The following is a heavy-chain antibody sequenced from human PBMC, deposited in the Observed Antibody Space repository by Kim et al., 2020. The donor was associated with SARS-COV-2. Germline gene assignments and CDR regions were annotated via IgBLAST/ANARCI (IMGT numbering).Heavy chain of an antibody. D-gene: IGHD4-17*01. Sequence: KGRFTISRDNSKNTLYLQMNSLRAEDTAVYYCARDWYNATVVTLLHGMDVWGQGTSVTVSS. V-gene: IGHV3-30*01. CDR3: ARDWYNATVVTLLHGMDV. J-gene: IGHJ6*02.